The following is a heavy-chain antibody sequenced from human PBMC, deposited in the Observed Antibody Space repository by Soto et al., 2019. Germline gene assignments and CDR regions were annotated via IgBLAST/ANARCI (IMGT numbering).Heavy chain of an antibody. D-gene: IGHD2-2*01. CDR3: AKDIVVVPAAPWPYYYYMDV. CDR2: ISGSGGST. CDR1: GFTFSSYA. J-gene: IGHJ6*03. Sequence: GGSLRLSCAASGFTFSSYAMSWVRQAPGKGLEWVSAISGSGGSTYYADSVKGRFTISRDNSKNTLYLQMNSLRAEDTAVYYCAKDIVVVPAAPWPYYYYMDVWGKGTTVTVSS. V-gene: IGHV3-23*01.